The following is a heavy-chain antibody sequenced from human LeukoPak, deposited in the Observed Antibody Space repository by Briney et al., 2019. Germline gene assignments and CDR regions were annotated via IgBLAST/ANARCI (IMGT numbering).Heavy chain of an antibody. D-gene: IGHD2-15*01. V-gene: IGHV1-8*03. CDR1: GYPFTSYD. Sequence: ASVKVSCKASGYPFTSYDINWVRQATGQGLEWMGWMNPNSGNTGYAQKFQGRVTFSRNTSITTAYMELSSLRSEDTAVFYCARRSEYCSGGSCCSGAYYGMDVWGQGTTVTVSS. CDR2: MNPNSGNT. J-gene: IGHJ6*02. CDR3: ARRSEYCSGGSCCSGAYYGMDV.